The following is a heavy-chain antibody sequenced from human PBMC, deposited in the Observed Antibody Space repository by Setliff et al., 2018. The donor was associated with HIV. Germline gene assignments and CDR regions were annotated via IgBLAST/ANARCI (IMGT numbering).Heavy chain of an antibody. CDR2: IYPGDSQT. Sequence: GESLKISCVASGYSFTNMWIGWVRQTPGKGLEWMGIIYPGDSQTKYNPSSQGQVTISVDKSISTAYLQCSSLKASDTAMYYCARLGGICSGGSCTALAYTMDVWGQGTTVTVSS. V-gene: IGHV5-51*01. D-gene: IGHD2-15*01. J-gene: IGHJ6*02. CDR1: GYSFTNMW. CDR3: ARLGGICSGGSCTALAYTMDV.